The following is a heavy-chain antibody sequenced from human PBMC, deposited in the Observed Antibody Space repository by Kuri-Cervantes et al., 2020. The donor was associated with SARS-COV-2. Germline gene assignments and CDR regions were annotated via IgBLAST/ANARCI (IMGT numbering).Heavy chain of an antibody. CDR3: ARSHTLYGGNSSPWDY. Sequence: ESLKISCTVSGGSISSSSYYWGWIRQPTGKGLEWIGSIYYSGSTYYNPSLKSRVTISVDTSKNQFSLKLSSVTAADTAVYYCARSHTLYGGNSSPWDYWGQGTLVRLL. D-gene: IGHD4-23*01. CDR1: GGSISSSSYY. CDR2: IYYSGST. V-gene: IGHV4-39*01. J-gene: IGHJ4*02.